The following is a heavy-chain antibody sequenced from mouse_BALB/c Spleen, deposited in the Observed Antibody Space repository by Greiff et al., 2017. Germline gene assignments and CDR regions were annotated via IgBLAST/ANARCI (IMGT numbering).Heavy chain of an antibody. J-gene: IGHJ3*01. CDR2: ISNLAYSI. Sequence: EVQLVESGGGLVQPGGSRKLSCAASGFTFSDYGMAWVRQAPGKGPEWVAFISNLAYSIYYADTVTGRFTISRENAKNTLYLEMSSLRSEDTAMYYCARSSYYGSPAWFAYWGQGTLVTVSA. D-gene: IGHD1-1*01. CDR3: ARSSYYGSPAWFAY. CDR1: GFTFSDYG. V-gene: IGHV5-15*02.